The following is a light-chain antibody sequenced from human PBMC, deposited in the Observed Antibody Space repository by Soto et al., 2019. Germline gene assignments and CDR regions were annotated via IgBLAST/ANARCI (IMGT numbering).Light chain of an antibody. CDR2: AAS. CDR1: QSVSSN. V-gene: IGKV3-20*01. J-gene: IGKJ5*01. CDR3: QQYGNSPAIT. Sequence: EIVRTQSPATLSVSPGERYTLSCRASQSVSSNLAWYQQKPGQAPMLLIYAASSRATGIPDRFSGSGSGTDFTLPVSRLEPEDFAVYYCQQYGNSPAITFGQGTRLDIK.